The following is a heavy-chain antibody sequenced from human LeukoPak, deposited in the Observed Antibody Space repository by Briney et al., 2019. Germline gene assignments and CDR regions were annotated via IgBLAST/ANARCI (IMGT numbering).Heavy chain of an antibody. J-gene: IGHJ6*03. Sequence: GASVKVSCKASGYTFTGYYMHWVRQAPGQGLEWMGWINPNSGGTNYAQKFQGRVTMTRDTSISTAYMELSRLRSDDTAVYYCARDRCQEYYYYYYMDVWGKGTTVTISS. CDR3: ARDRCQEYYYYYYMDV. CDR2: INPNSGGT. V-gene: IGHV1-2*02. CDR1: GYTFTGYY. D-gene: IGHD2-15*01.